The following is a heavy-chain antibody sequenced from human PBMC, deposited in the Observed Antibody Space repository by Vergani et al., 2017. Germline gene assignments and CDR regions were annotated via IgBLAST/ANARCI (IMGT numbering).Heavy chain of an antibody. CDR2: IYTSGST. Sequence: QVQLQESGPGLVKPSQTLSLTCTVSGGSISSGSYYWSWIRQPAGKGLEWIGRIYTSGSTNYNPSLKSRVTISVDTSKNQFSLKRSSVTAADTAVYYCARSRIAAAGTHGWFDPWGQGTLVTVSS. CDR1: GGSISSGSYY. J-gene: IGHJ5*02. CDR3: ARSRIAAAGTHGWFDP. V-gene: IGHV4-61*02. D-gene: IGHD6-13*01.